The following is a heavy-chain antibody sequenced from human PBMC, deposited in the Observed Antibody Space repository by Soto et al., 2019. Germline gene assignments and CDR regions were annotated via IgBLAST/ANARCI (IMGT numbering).Heavy chain of an antibody. CDR1: GFTFSDYY. CDR2: ISIASSTI. Sequence: GGSLRLSCAASGFTFSDYYMGWIRQAPGRGLEWLSYISIASSTIYYADSVKGRFSISRDNAKNSLYLQLSSLRAEDTAVYFCARERARVFDSWGQGTLVTVSS. V-gene: IGHV3-11*01. CDR3: ARERARVFDS. J-gene: IGHJ4*02.